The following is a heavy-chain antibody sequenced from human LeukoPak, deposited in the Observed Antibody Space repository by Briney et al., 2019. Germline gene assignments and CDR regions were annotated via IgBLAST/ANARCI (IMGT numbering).Heavy chain of an antibody. CDR1: GYTFTSYY. CDR3: ATSGITIGYYYYGMDV. Sequence: ASVKVSCKASGYTFTSYYMHWVRQAPGQGLEWMGIINPSGGSTSYAQKFQGRVTMTEDTSTDTAYMELSSLRSEDTAVYYCATSGITIGYYYYGMDVWGQGTTVTVSS. CDR2: INPSGGST. J-gene: IGHJ6*02. V-gene: IGHV1-46*01. D-gene: IGHD3-3*01.